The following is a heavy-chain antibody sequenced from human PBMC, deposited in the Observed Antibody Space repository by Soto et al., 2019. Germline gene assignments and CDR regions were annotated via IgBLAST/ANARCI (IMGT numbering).Heavy chain of an antibody. V-gene: IGHV5-51*01. D-gene: IGHD3-9*01. Sequence: PGESLKISCKGSGYRFTSYWIGWVRQMPGKGLEWMGIIYPGDSDTRYSPSFQGQVTISADKSISTAYLQWSSLKASDTAMYYCATSRQDILTGYYTAILDYWGQGTLVTVSS. CDR3: ATSRQDILTGYYTAILDY. CDR1: GYRFTSYW. CDR2: IYPGDSDT. J-gene: IGHJ4*02.